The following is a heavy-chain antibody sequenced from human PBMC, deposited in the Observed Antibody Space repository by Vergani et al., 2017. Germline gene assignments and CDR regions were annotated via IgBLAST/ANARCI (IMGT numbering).Heavy chain of an antibody. V-gene: IGHV3-23*04. CDR2: ISGSGGST. Sequence: VQLVQSGAEVKKPGSSVKVSCKASGGTFSSYAMSWVRQAPGKGLEWVSAISGSGGSTYYADSVKGRFTISRDNSKNTLYLQMNSLRAEDTAVYYCAKDQITGILDYYYGMDVWGQGTTVTVSS. J-gene: IGHJ6*02. CDR3: AKDQITGILDYYYGMDV. CDR1: GGTFSSYA. D-gene: IGHD1-20*01.